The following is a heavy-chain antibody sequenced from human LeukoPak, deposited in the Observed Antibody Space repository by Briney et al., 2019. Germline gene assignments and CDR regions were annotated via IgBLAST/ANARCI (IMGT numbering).Heavy chain of an antibody. CDR3: ARARGYSYSFDY. D-gene: IGHD5-18*01. J-gene: IGHJ4*02. CDR1: GGSISRGNW. CDR2: IYSGDGT. Sequence: PSGTLSLTCAVSGGSISRGNWWSWVRQAPGKGLEWVSFIYSGDGTNYADSVKARFTISRDNSKNTLYLQMNSLRAEDTAVYYCARARGYSYSFDYWGQGTLVTVSS. V-gene: IGHV3-53*01.